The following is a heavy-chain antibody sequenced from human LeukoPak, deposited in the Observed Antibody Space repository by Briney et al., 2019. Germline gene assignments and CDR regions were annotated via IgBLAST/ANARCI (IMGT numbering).Heavy chain of an antibody. CDR3: ARVIPEPQLVLSLCFDY. CDR2: IYSGGST. V-gene: IGHV3-53*01. Sequence: GGSLRLSCAASGFTVSSNYMSWVRQAPGKGLEWVSVIYSGGSTYYADSVKGRFTISRDNSKNTLYLQMNSLRAEETAVYYCARVIPEPQLVLSLCFDYWGQGTLVTVSS. CDR1: GFTVSSNY. J-gene: IGHJ4*02. D-gene: IGHD6-13*01.